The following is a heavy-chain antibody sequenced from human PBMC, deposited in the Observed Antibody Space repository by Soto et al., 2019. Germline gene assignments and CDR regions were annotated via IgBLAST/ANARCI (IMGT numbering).Heavy chain of an antibody. Sequence: AETLSLSCAVSGGSVGSRNWWGWVRQPPGKGLEWIGEIYHSGSTNYNPSLKSRVTISLDKSKNQFSLKLSSVTAADTAIYYCAKHNSGGWFDPCGQGDLVTVS. J-gene: IGHJ5*02. CDR2: IYHSGST. CDR3: AKHNSGGWFDP. CDR1: GGSVGSRNW. D-gene: IGHD6-19*01. V-gene: IGHV4-4*02.